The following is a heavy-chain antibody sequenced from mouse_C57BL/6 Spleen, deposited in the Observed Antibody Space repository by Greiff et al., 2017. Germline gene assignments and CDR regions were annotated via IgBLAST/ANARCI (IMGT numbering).Heavy chain of an antibody. J-gene: IGHJ4*01. CDR2: INPSTGGT. V-gene: IGHV1-42*01. CDR3: ATNWDEDAMDY. CDR1: GYSFTGYY. Sequence: VQLQQSGPELVKPGASVKISCKASGYSFTGYYMNWVKQSPEKGLEWIGEINPSTGGTTYNQKFKAKATLTVDKSSSTAYMQLKSLTSEDSAVYACATNWDEDAMDYWGQGTSVTVSS. D-gene: IGHD4-1*01.